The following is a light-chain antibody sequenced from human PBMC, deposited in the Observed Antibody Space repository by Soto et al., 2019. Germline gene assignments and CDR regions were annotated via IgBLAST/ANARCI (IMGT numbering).Light chain of an antibody. CDR2: AAS. CDR1: QSISSY. CDR3: QQSYSTPPT. J-gene: IGKJ1*01. Sequence: DIQMTQSPSSLSASVGDRVTITCRASQSISSYLNWYQQKPGKAPKLLIYAASSLQSGVPSRFSGSGSGTEFTLTISSLQPEDFATYYWQQSYSTPPTFGQGTKVEIK. V-gene: IGKV1-39*01.